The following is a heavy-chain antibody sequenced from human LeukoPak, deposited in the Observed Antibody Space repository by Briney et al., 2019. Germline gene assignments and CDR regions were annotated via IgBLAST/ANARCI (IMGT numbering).Heavy chain of an antibody. CDR1: GGTFSSYA. Sequence: ASVKVSCKASGGTFSSYAISWVRQAPGQGLEWMGRIIPIFGTANYAQKFQGRVTITTDESTSTAYMELSSLRSEDTAVYYCARETGWCESFDYWGQGTLVTVSS. CDR2: IIPIFGTA. CDR3: ARETGWCESFDY. D-gene: IGHD2-8*02. J-gene: IGHJ4*02. V-gene: IGHV1-69*05.